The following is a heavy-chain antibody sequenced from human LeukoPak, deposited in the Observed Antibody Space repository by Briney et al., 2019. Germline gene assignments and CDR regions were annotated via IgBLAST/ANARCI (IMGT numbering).Heavy chain of an antibody. CDR2: IYYSGST. Sequence: SETLSLTCTVSGGSISSSSYYWGWIRQPPGKGLEWIGSIYYSGSTYHNPSLKSRVTISVDTSKNQFSLKLSSVTAADTAVYYCACYRRGATGDFDYWGQGTLVTVSS. CDR3: ACYRRGATGDFDY. J-gene: IGHJ4*02. V-gene: IGHV4-39*01. CDR1: GGSISSSSYY. D-gene: IGHD4/OR15-4a*01.